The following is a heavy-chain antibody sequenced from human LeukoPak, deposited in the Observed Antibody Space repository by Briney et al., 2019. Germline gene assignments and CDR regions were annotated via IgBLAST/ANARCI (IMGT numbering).Heavy chain of an antibody. J-gene: IGHJ4*02. V-gene: IGHV4-34*01. Sequence: SETLSLTCAVYGGSFSGYYWSWIRQPPGKGLEWIGEINHSGSTNYNPSLKSRVTISVDTSKNQFSLKLSSVTAADTAVYYCGRAGPGAFFDHWGRGALVTVSS. D-gene: IGHD2-2*01. CDR3: GRAGPGAFFDH. CDR1: GGSFSGYY. CDR2: INHSGST.